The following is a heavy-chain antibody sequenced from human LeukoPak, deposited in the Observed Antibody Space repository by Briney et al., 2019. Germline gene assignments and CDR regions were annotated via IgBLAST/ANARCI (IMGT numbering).Heavy chain of an antibody. CDR1: GGSFSGYY. J-gene: IGHJ4*02. CDR3: ARRGYYDSSGYSQYYFDY. Sequence: SETLSLTCAVYGGSFSGYYRSWIRQPPGKGLEWIGEINHSGSTNYNPSLKSRVTISVDTSKNQFSLKLSSVTAADTAVYYCARRGYYDSSGYSQYYFDYWGQGTLVTVSS. V-gene: IGHV4-34*01. D-gene: IGHD3-22*01. CDR2: INHSGST.